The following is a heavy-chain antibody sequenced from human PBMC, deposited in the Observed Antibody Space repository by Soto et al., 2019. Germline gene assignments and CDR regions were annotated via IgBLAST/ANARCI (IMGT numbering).Heavy chain of an antibody. Sequence: GASVKVSCKASGYTFTSYDINWVRQATGQGLAWMGWMNPNSGNTGYAQKFQGRVTMTRNTSISTAYMELSSLRSEDTAVYYCARTVLRGGWFDPWGQGTLVTVSS. V-gene: IGHV1-8*01. CDR3: ARTVLRGGWFDP. J-gene: IGHJ5*02. D-gene: IGHD3-16*01. CDR1: GYTFTSYD. CDR2: MNPNSGNT.